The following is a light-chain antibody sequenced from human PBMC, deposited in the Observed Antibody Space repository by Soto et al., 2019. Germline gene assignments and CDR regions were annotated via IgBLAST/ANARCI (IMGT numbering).Light chain of an antibody. J-gene: IGKJ1*01. CDR2: DAS. CDR3: QQYQSYSRT. CDR1: QSISSW. V-gene: IGKV1-5*01. Sequence: DIQMTQSPSTLSASVGDRVTITCRGSQSISSWLAWYQQKPGKAPKLLIYDASSLESGVPSRFSGSGSGTAFTLTISSLKPDDFATYYCQQYQSYSRTFGQGTKVEIK.